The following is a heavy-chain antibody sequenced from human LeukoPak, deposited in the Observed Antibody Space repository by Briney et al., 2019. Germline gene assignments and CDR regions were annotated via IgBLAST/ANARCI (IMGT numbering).Heavy chain of an antibody. D-gene: IGHD3-16*01. J-gene: IGHJ5*02. CDR2: IKHDGSER. CDR3: ARWRGGFDP. V-gene: IGHV3-7*04. CDR1: GFTFSSYC. Sequence: GGSLRLSCAASGFTFSSYCVSGVRQAPGRGGVGGANIKHDGSERYCVDSVKGRFTISRDNDKNSLYLQMKTLRDEDTAVYYCARWRGGFDPWGQGTLVTVSS.